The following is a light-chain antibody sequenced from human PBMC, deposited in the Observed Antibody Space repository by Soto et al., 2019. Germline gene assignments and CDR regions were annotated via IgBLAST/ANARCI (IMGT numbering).Light chain of an antibody. J-gene: IGKJ5*01. Sequence: EIVLTQSPGTLSLSPGERATLSCRASQSVSTSSLAWYQQRPGQAPRPLIYGASSRATGTPDRFSGSGSGTDFTLIISRLEPEDFAVYYCQQYGSSVLTFGGGTRLEIK. CDR1: QSVSTSS. CDR2: GAS. CDR3: QQYGSSVLT. V-gene: IGKV3-20*01.